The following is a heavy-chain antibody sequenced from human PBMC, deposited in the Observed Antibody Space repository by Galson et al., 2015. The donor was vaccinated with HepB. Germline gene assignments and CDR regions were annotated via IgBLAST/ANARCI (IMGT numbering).Heavy chain of an antibody. Sequence: SLRLSCAASGFTFSNYWMHWVRQAPGKGLVWVSRINNDESSTSYADSVKGRFTISRDNAKNTLYLQMNSLRVEDTAVYYCARAGGRNSGYALWGQGTLVTVSS. CDR2: INNDESST. D-gene: IGHD5-12*01. CDR1: GFTFSNYW. V-gene: IGHV3-74*01. CDR3: ARAGGRNSGYAL. J-gene: IGHJ1*01.